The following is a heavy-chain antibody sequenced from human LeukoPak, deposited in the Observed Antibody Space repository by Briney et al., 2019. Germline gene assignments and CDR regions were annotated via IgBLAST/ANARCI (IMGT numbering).Heavy chain of an antibody. CDR1: GGSFSGYY. J-gene: IGHJ4*02. V-gene: IGHV4-34*01. CDR3: ARDLGTVTDY. CDR2: INHSGST. D-gene: IGHD4-17*01. Sequence: PSETLSLTCAVYGGSFSGYYWSWIRQPPGKGLEWIGEINHSGSTNYNPSLKSRVTISVDTSKNQFSLKLSSVTAADTAVYYCARDLGTVTDYWGQGTLVTVSS.